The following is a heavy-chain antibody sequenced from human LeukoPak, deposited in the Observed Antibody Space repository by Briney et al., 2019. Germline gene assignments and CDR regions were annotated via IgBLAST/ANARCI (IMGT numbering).Heavy chain of an antibody. J-gene: IGHJ3*02. D-gene: IGHD2-2*01. CDR2: IIPILGIA. CDR1: GGTFSSYA. V-gene: IGHV1-69*04. CDR3: ARSTRDFDAFDI. Sequence: SVKVSCKASGGTFSSYAISWVRQAPGQGLEWMGRIIPILGIANYAQKFQGRVTITADKSTSTAYMELSSLRSEDTAVYCCARSTRDFDAFDIWGQGTMVTVSS.